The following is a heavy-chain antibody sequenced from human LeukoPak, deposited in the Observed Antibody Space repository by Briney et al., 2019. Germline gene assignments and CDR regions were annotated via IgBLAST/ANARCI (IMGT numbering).Heavy chain of an antibody. D-gene: IGHD3-10*01. CDR1: GFTLSSYG. Sequence: PGGSLRLSCAASGFTLSSYGMHWVRQAPGKGLEWVAVISYDGSNKYYADSVKGRFTISRDNSKNTLYLQMNSLRAEDTAVYYCAKAFYGSGSYRGVDYWGQGTLVTVSS. J-gene: IGHJ4*02. V-gene: IGHV3-30*18. CDR2: ISYDGSNK. CDR3: AKAFYGSGSYRGVDY.